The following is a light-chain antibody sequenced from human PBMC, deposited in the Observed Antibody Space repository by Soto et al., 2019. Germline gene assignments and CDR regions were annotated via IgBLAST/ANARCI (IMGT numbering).Light chain of an antibody. V-gene: IGLV1-40*01. CDR1: SSNIGARFD. CDR2: DNK. Sequence: QSVLTQPPSVSGAPGQRVSISCTGSSSNIGARFDVHWYQQVAGAAPKLLIFDNKYRPSGVPARFSGSKSGPSASLVITGLQAEDEADYFCQSYDTSLSGWVIFGGGTKLTVL. CDR3: QSYDTSLSGWVI. J-gene: IGLJ2*01.